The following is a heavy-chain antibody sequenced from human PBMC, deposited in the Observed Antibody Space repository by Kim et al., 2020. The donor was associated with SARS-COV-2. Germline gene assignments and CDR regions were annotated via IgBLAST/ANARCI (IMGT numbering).Heavy chain of an antibody. Sequence: ASVKVSCKVSGYTLTELSMHWVRQAPGKGLEWMGGFDPEDGETIYAQKFQGRVTMTEDTSTDTAYMELSSLRSEDTAVYYCATGYCGGDCYADAFDIWGQGTMVTVSS. CDR2: FDPEDGET. J-gene: IGHJ3*02. D-gene: IGHD2-21*02. CDR3: ATGYCGGDCYADAFDI. CDR1: GYTLTELS. V-gene: IGHV1-24*01.